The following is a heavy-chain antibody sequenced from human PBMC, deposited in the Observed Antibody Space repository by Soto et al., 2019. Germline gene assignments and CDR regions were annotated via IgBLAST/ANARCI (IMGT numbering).Heavy chain of an antibody. Sequence: EVQLVESGGGLVKPGGSLRLSCAASGFTFNSYSMNWVRQAPGQGLEWVSSISSSSTFIYYAGSLKGRFTVSRDNAKNSLYMQMKSVRAEDAAVYYCARHQGAAAGNYGMDVWGQGTTVTVSS. CDR1: GFTFNSYS. CDR2: ISSSSTFI. J-gene: IGHJ6*02. CDR3: ARHQGAAAGNYGMDV. V-gene: IGHV3-21*01. D-gene: IGHD6-13*01.